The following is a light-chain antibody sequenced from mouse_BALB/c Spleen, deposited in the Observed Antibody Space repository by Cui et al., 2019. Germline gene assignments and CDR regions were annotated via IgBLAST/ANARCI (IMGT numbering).Light chain of an antibody. J-gene: IGKJ1*01. CDR3: QQDYSSPWT. CDR1: QSVSND. Sequence: STVITHTPKFLRVSAGERVTITCKASQSVSNDVAWYQQKPGQSPKLLIYYASNRYTGVPDRFTGSGYGTDFTFTISTVQAEDLAVYFCQQDYSSPWTFGGGTKLEIK. V-gene: IGKV6-32*01. CDR2: YAS.